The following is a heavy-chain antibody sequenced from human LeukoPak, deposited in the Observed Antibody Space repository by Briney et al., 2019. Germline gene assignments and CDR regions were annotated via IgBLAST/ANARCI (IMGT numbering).Heavy chain of an antibody. CDR2: INHSGST. Sequence: SETPSLTCAVYGGSFSGYYWSWIRQPPGKGLEWIGEINHSGSTNYNPSLKSRVTISVGTSKNQFSLKLSSVTAADTAVYYCARSVAWNKVWFDPWGQGTLVTVSS. V-gene: IGHV4-34*01. CDR1: GGSFSGYY. CDR3: ARSVAWNKVWFDP. D-gene: IGHD1/OR15-1a*01. J-gene: IGHJ5*02.